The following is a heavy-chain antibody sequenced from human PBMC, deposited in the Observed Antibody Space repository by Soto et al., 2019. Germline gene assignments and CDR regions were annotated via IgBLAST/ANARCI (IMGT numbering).Heavy chain of an antibody. J-gene: IGHJ4*02. Sequence: EVQLEESGGGLVKPGGSLRLSCVASGLTINTYSMMWVRQAPGKGLEWVSSISSSSSYIYYADSVKGRFTISRDNAKNSLYLQMNSLRAEETAVYYCARDLYYYASSGFNYWGQGTLVTVSS. CDR3: ARDLYYYASSGFNY. CDR2: ISSSSSYI. V-gene: IGHV3-21*01. D-gene: IGHD3-22*01. CDR1: GLTINTYS.